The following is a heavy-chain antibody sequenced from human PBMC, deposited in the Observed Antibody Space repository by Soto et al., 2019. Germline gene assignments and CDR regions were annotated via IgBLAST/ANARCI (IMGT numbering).Heavy chain of an antibody. Sequence: GGSLRLSCAASGFTFSSYSMNCVRQAPGKGLEWVSSISSSSFSINYADSVKGRFSISRDNAQNSLHLQMNNLRAEDTAVYYCARNESSNIYGMDVWGQGTTVTV. V-gene: IGHV3-21*01. CDR2: ISSSSFSI. J-gene: IGHJ6*02. CDR1: GFTFSSYS. D-gene: IGHD6-6*01. CDR3: ARNESSNIYGMDV.